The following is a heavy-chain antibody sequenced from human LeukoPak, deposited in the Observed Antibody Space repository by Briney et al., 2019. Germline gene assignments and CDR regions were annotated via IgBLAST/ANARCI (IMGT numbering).Heavy chain of an antibody. J-gene: IGHJ4*02. V-gene: IGHV3-30*04. CDR2: ISYDGSNK. Sequence: GGSLRLSCAASGFTFSSYAMHWVRQAPGKGVERGAVISYDGSNKYYADSVKGRFTISRDNSKNKLYLQMNSLRAEDTAVYYCARVYSSSWYLGYCGQGTLVTVSS. CDR1: GFTFSSYA. CDR3: ARVYSSSWYLGY. D-gene: IGHD6-13*01.